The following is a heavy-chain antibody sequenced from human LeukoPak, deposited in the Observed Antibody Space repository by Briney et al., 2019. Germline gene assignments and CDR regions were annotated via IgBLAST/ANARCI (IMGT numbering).Heavy chain of an antibody. D-gene: IGHD3-10*01. CDR3: ARRSTSYGSGSKYYFDY. J-gene: IGHJ4*02. CDR2: IYPGDSDT. V-gene: IGHV5-51*01. Sequence: GESLKISFQGSGYTFTAYWIGWVRQMPGKGLEWMGIIYPGDSDTRYSPSFQGQVTISADKSISTAYLQWSSLKASDTAMYYCARRSTSYGSGSKYYFDYWGQGTLVTVSS. CDR1: GYTFTAYW.